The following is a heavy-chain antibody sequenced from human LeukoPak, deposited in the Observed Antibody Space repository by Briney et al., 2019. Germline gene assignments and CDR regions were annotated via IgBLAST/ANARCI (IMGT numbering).Heavy chain of an antibody. CDR2: INHSGST. CDR1: GGSFSGYY. D-gene: IGHD5-12*01. J-gene: IGHJ4*02. V-gene: IGHV4-34*01. Sequence: SETLSLTCAVYGGSFSGYYWSWIRQTPGKGLEWIGEINHSGSTNYNPSLKSRVTISVDTSKNQFSLKLSSVTAADTAVHYCARGDRYSGYDLVLWGQGTLVTISS. CDR3: ARGDRYSGYDLVL.